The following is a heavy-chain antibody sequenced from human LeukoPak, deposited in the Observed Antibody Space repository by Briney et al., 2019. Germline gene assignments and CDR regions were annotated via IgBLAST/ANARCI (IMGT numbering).Heavy chain of an antibody. CDR2: ISDDGTFT. CDR1: GFTFSSYW. CDR3: ARDPYRDAPDYFDY. V-gene: IGHV3-30-3*01. Sequence: GGSLRLSCAASGFTFSSYWMSWVRQAPGKGLEWVAVISDDGTFTLYGDSVRGRFTISRDSSMNTMYLQMNSLRPEDTAVYYCARDPYRDAPDYFDYWGQGTLVTVSS. J-gene: IGHJ4*02.